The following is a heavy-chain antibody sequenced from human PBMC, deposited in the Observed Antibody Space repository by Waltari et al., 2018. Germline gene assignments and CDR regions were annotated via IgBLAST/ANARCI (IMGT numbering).Heavy chain of an antibody. CDR2: IKSDGSST. Sequence: EVQLVESGGGLVQPGGSLRLSCAASGFSFSTYWMNWARQAPGEGLVWVSRIKSDGSSTTYADSVKGRFTTSRDNARNTRYLQMNSLRADDTAVYYCVRSAFMDVWGQGTTVTVSS. CDR3: VRSAFMDV. V-gene: IGHV3-74*01. CDR1: GFSFSTYW. J-gene: IGHJ6*02.